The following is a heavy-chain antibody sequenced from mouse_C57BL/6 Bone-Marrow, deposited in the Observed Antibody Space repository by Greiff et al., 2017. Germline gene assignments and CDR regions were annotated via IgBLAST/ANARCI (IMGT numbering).Heavy chain of an antibody. CDR3: ARGYYAMDY. Sequence: EVQGVESGGGLVKPGGSLTLSCAASGFTFSDSGMHWVRQAPEKGLEWVAYIRSGSSTIYYADTVKGRFTISRDNAKNTLFLQMTSLRSEDTAMYYCARGYYAMDYWGQGTSVTVSS. CDR1: GFTFSDSG. V-gene: IGHV5-17*01. CDR2: IRSGSSTI. J-gene: IGHJ4*01.